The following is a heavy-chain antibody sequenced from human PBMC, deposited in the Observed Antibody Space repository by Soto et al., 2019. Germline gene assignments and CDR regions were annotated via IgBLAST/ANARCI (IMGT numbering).Heavy chain of an antibody. D-gene: IGHD2-15*01. Sequence: ASVKVSCKVSGYSLTELSMHLVRQAPGKGLEWMGGFDPEDGETIYAQKFQGRVTMTEDTSTDTAYMELSSLRSEDTAVYYCATAIRLRYCSGGSCPTRAFDPWGQGTLVTVSS. CDR1: GYSLTELS. CDR3: ATAIRLRYCSGGSCPTRAFDP. J-gene: IGHJ5*02. V-gene: IGHV1-24*01. CDR2: FDPEDGET.